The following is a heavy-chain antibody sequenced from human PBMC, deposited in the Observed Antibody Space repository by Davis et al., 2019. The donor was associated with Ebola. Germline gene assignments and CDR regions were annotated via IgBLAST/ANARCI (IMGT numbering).Heavy chain of an antibody. V-gene: IGHV6-1*01. CDR2: TYYNSKWYH. J-gene: IGHJ4*02. CDR3: ARGWLRSGFDS. CDR1: GDSVSIKSAG. D-gene: IGHD5-12*01. Sequence: HSQTLSLTCAISGDSVSIKSAGWNWIRQSPSRGLEWLGRTYYNSKWYHDYAVSVKSRITIDLDTSKNQLSLQLDSVTPEDTAVYYCARGWLRSGFDSWGQGTLVTVSS.